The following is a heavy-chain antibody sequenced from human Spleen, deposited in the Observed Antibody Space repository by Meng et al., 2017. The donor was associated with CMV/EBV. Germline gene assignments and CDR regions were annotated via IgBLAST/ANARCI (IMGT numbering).Heavy chain of an antibody. CDR1: GFTFSNYN. D-gene: IGHD4-17*01. J-gene: IGHJ4*02. Sequence: GESLKISCAASGFTFSNYNMNWVRQAPGKGLEWVSSISSSSSYIYYADSVKGRFTISRDNAKNSLYLQMNSLRAEDTAVYYCARDRFDGDYEWTDCWGQGTLVTVSS. CDR2: ISSSSSYI. V-gene: IGHV3-21*01. CDR3: ARDRFDGDYEWTDC.